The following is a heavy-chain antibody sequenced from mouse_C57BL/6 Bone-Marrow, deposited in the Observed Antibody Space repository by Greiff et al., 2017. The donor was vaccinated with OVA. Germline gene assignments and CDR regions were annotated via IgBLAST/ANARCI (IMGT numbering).Heavy chain of an antibody. Sequence: EVKLMESGGGLVKPGGSLKLSCAASGFTFSSYTMSWVRQTPEKRLEWVATISGGGGNTYYPDSVKGRFTISRDNAKNTLYLQMSSLRSEDTALYYCARHGYGSSSFAYWGQGTLVTVSA. V-gene: IGHV5-9*01. CDR1: GFTFSSYT. CDR3: ARHGYGSSSFAY. D-gene: IGHD1-1*01. J-gene: IGHJ3*01. CDR2: ISGGGGNT.